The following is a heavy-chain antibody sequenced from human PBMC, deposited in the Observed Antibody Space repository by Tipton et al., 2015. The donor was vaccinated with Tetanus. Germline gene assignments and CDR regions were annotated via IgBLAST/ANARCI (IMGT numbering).Heavy chain of an antibody. D-gene: IGHD2-15*01. J-gene: IGHJ4*02. CDR2: SWYDGTDT. Sequence: SLRLSCAASGFIFSSYGIHWVRQAPGKGLEWVAVSWYDGTDTYYADSVKGRFTLSRDNSKNTPYLQMNSLRVEDTAVYYCAREADCSGGSCFSGDFDNWGQGTQVTVSS. V-gene: IGHV3-33*01. CDR3: AREADCSGGSCFSGDFDN. CDR1: GFIFSSYG.